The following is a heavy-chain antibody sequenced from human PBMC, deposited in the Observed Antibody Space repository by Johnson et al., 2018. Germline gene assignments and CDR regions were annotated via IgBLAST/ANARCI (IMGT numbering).Heavy chain of an antibody. CDR1: GFRFSDYG. CDR3: AKEGSSSSFYNYYYMDV. J-gene: IGHJ6*03. CDR2: ISFDGGNK. V-gene: IGHV3-30*18. Sequence: QVQLVQSGGGVVQPGRSLRLSCAASGFRFSDYGIHWVRQSPGKGLEWVAVISFDGGNKYYTDSVQGRFTISRADSKNTLFLHMNSLRAEDTAVYYCAKEGSSSSFYNYYYMDVWGKGTTVTVSS. D-gene: IGHD6-6*01.